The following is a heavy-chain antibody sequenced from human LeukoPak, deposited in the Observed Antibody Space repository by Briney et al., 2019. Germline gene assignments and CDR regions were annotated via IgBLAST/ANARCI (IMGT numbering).Heavy chain of an antibody. V-gene: IGHV3-48*01. CDR3: AKNTWKSSDSGRGRMDV. J-gene: IGHJ6*02. D-gene: IGHD3-10*01. CDR1: GFSFSHYS. Sequence: GGSLRLSCAASGFSFSHYSMTWARQASGKGPEWISYIGVGGRPTNYADSVKARFTISRDDAQNSLYLQMNSLRAEDTAVYYCAKNTWKSSDSGRGRMDVWGQGTTVTVSS. CDR2: IGVGGRPT.